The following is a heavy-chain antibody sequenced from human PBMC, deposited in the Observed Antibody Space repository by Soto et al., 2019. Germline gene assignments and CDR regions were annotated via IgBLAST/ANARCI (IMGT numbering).Heavy chain of an antibody. CDR3: ARGYYYDSSGYYAGAFDI. Sequence: PGGSLRLSCAASGFTFSSYAMHWVRQAPGKGLEWVAVISYDGSNKYYADSVKGRFTISRDNSKNTLYLQMNSLRAEDTAVYYCARGYYYDSSGYYAGAFDIWGQGTMVTVSS. V-gene: IGHV3-30-3*01. CDR2: ISYDGSNK. J-gene: IGHJ3*02. CDR1: GFTFSSYA. D-gene: IGHD3-22*01.